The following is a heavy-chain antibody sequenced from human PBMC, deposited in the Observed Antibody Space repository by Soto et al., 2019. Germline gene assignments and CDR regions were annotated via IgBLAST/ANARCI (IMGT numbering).Heavy chain of an antibody. CDR1: GGSIRNYY. Sequence: SETLSLTCTVSGGSIRNYYWSWIRQPPGKRLEWIGYIYYSGSTDYNPSLRSRITMSVDTSKNQFSLRLSSVTAADTAIYYCARHGVIAAAGESNLLDYWGQGTLVTVSS. CDR3: ARHGVIAAAGESNLLDY. D-gene: IGHD6-13*01. J-gene: IGHJ4*02. V-gene: IGHV4-59*08. CDR2: IYYSGST.